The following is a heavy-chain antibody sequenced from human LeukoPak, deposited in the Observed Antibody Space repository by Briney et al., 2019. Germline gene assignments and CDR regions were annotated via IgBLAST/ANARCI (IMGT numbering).Heavy chain of an antibody. D-gene: IGHD3-10*01. CDR1: GGSISSGSYY. CDR2: IYTSGST. V-gene: IGHV4-61*02. Sequence: SETLSLTCTVSGGSISSGSYYWSWIRQPAGKGLEWIGRIYTSGSTNYNPSLKSRVTISVDTSKNQFSLKLSSVTAADTAVYYCAGGRRGVIICYWGQGTLVTVSS. CDR3: AGGRRGVIICY. J-gene: IGHJ4*02.